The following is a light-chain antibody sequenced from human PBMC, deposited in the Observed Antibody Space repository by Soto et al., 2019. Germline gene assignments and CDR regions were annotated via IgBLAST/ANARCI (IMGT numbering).Light chain of an antibody. CDR2: RAS. Sequence: DLQMTQSPSTLSASVGDRVTITCRASQSISTWLAWYQQKPGTAPKLLIYRASNSESGVPSRFSGSGPGTEFTLTISSLQPDDFAPEYCQQYTTYSGTFGPGTKVDIK. CDR3: QQYTTYSGT. CDR1: QSISTW. J-gene: IGKJ3*01. V-gene: IGKV1-5*03.